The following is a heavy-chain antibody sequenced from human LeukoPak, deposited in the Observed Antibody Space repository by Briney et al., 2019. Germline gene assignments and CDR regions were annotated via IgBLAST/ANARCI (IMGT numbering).Heavy chain of an antibody. CDR2: INGGGGST. CDR1: GFTFSSSA. CDR3: AKNGDRGAYCTGGTCYPYFYYYMDV. D-gene: IGHD2-15*01. Sequence: GGSLRLSCAASGFTFSSSAMSWVRQAPGKVLEWVSAINGGGGSTYYADSVKGRFTISRDNSKNTLCLQMNSLRAEDTAIYYCAKNGDRGAYCTGGTCYPYFYYYMDVWGKGTTVTI. V-gene: IGHV3-23*01. J-gene: IGHJ6*03.